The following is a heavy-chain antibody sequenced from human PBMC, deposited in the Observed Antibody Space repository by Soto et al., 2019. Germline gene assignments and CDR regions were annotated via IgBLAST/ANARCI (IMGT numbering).Heavy chain of an antibody. V-gene: IGHV1-69*12. J-gene: IGHJ6*02. CDR1: GGSLSNFG. CDR3: ARGDATKIVVTTYYAMDV. CDR2: IIPVFGTP. D-gene: IGHD3-22*01. Sequence: QVQLVQSGAAVKKPGSSVKVSCTASGGSLSNFGISWVRQAPGQGLEWMGAIIPVFGTPNYAQKFQDRVTINADESTTTXNMEVRSLTSEDTAVYYCARGDATKIVVTTYYAMDVWGQGTTVTVSS.